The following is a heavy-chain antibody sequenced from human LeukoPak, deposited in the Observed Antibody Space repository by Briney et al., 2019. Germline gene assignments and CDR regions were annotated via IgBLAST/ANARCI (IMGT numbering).Heavy chain of an antibody. CDR2: TYYRSKWYT. V-gene: IGHV6-1*01. CDR3: ARSTGPIDY. D-gene: IGHD1-1*01. J-gene: IGHJ4*02. CDR1: GDSVSGNRAT. Sequence: TSQTLSLTCAISGDSVSGNRATWNWIRQSPSRGLEWLGRTYYRSKWYTYYAVSVKSRISINRDTSKNQISLQLNSVTPEDTAVYYCARSTGPIDYWGQGTLVTVSS.